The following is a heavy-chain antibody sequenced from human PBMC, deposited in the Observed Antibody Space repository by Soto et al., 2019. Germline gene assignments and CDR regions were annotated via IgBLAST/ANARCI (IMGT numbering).Heavy chain of an antibody. J-gene: IGHJ4*02. CDR1: GYRFINFW. CDR3: VRQYMVAARNSPYYLDL. CDR2: IDPRDSYT. D-gene: IGHD2-15*01. V-gene: IGHV5-10-1*01. Sequence: GESLKISCKASGYRFINFWVNWVRQMPEKSLEWMGRIDPRDSYTNYSPSFQGHVTISIDKSINTAYLQWSSLKASDTAIYYCVRQYMVAARNSPYYLDLWGQGILVTVSS.